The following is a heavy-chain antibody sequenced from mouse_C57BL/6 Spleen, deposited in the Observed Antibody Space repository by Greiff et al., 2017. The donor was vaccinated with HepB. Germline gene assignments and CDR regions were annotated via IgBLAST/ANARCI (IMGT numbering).Heavy chain of an antibody. Sequence: EVQLQQSGAELVRPGASVKLSCTASGFNIKDDYMHWVKQRPEQGLEWIGWIDPENGDTEYASKFQGKATITAETSSNTAYLQRSSLTSEDTAVYYCTTGDYGSSYGAYWGQGTQVTVSA. CDR1: GFNIKDDY. CDR3: TTGDYGSSYGAY. J-gene: IGHJ3*01. V-gene: IGHV14-4*01. D-gene: IGHD1-1*01. CDR2: IDPENGDT.